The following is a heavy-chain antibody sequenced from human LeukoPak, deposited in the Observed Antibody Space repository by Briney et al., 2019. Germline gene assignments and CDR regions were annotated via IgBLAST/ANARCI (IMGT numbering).Heavy chain of an antibody. J-gene: IGHJ6*03. V-gene: IGHV3-64*01. CDR2: ISSNGGST. Sequence: GGSLRLSCAASGFTFSSYAMHWVRQAPGKGLEYVSAISSNGGSTYYANSVKGRFTISRDNSKNTLYLQMGSLRAEDMAVYYCARDKSYNYYYYYMDVWGKGTTVTVSS. CDR3: ARDKSYNYYYYYMDV. D-gene: IGHD5-24*01. CDR1: GFTFSSYA.